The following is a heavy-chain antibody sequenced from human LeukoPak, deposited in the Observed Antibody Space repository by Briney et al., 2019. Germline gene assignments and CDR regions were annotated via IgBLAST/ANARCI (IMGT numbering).Heavy chain of an antibody. V-gene: IGHV1-18*01. CDR1: GYTFTSND. D-gene: IGHD2-21*02. CDR2: ISAYNGNT. Sequence: ASVKVSCKASGYTFTSNDINWVRQAPGQGLEWMGWISAYNGNTNYAQKLQGRVTMTTDTSTSTAYMELRSLRSDDTAVYYCARDSYLYCGGDCWRDGDHAFDIWGQGTMVTASS. J-gene: IGHJ3*02. CDR3: ARDSYLYCGGDCWRDGDHAFDI.